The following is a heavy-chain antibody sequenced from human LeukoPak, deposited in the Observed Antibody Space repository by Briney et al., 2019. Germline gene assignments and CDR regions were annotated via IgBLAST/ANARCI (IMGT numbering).Heavy chain of an antibody. CDR2: IWYDGSNK. CDR1: GFTFSSYG. D-gene: IGHD3-22*01. Sequence: PGGSLRLSCEASGFTFSSYGMYWVRQAPGKGLEWVALIWYDGSNKYYADSVKGRFTISRDNPNNTLYLQMNSLRAEDTAVYYCARSGRGYYDSLDHWGQGDLVTVSS. J-gene: IGHJ4*02. V-gene: IGHV3-33*07. CDR3: ARSGRGYYDSLDH.